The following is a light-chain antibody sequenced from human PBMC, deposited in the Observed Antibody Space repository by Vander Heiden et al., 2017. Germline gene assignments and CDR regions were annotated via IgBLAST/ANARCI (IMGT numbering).Light chain of an antibody. Sequence: QPVSTQPPSVSAAPGQKVTISCSGSSSTIGNNYVSWYQQLPGTATKLLIYDNNKRRCGMPDGCSGSKSGTSTTLGITRLQTGDEDDYYCGTWDSSRSANWVFGGGTKLTVL. CDR1: SSTIGNNY. CDR2: DNN. J-gene: IGLJ3*02. V-gene: IGLV1-51*01. CDR3: GTWDSSRSANWV.